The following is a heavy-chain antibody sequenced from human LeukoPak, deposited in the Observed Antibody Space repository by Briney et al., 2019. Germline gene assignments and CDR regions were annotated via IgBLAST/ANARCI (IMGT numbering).Heavy chain of an antibody. CDR2: ISSSSSYI. CDR1: GFTFSDYE. CDR3: ARDLIVGATHFDY. D-gene: IGHD1-26*01. J-gene: IGHJ4*02. Sequence: PGGSLRLSCEASGFTFSDYEMHWIRQAPGKGLEWVSSISSSSSYIYYADSVKGRFTISRDNAKNSLYLQMNSLRAEDTAVYYCARDLIVGATHFDYWGQGTLVTVSS. V-gene: IGHV3-21*01.